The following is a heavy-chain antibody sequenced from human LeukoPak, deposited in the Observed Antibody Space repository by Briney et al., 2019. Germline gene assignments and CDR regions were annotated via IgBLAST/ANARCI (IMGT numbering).Heavy chain of an antibody. CDR3: ASVGICGYDLRWFDP. D-gene: IGHD5-12*01. Sequence: HPGGTLRLSCAASGFTFSSYWISWVRQAPGKGLEWVANIKQDGSEKYYVDSVKGRFTISRDNAKNSLYLQMNSLRAEDTAVYYCASVGICGYDLRWFDPWRQGTLVTVSS. V-gene: IGHV3-7*01. CDR2: IKQDGSEK. CDR1: GFTFSSYW. J-gene: IGHJ5*02.